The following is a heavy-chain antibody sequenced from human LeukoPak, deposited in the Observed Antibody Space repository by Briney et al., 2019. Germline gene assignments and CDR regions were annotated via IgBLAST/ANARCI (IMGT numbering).Heavy chain of an antibody. J-gene: IGHJ4*02. V-gene: IGHV3-23*01. D-gene: IGHD5-18*01. Sequence: GGSLRLSCAASGFAFSSYAMSWVRQAPGKGLEWVSVISGSGGNTYYADSVKGRFTISRDNSKNTLYLQMNSLRAEDTAVYYCAKNSGAMVTSFDYWGQGTLVTVSS. CDR2: ISGSGGNT. CDR1: GFAFSSYA. CDR3: AKNSGAMVTSFDY.